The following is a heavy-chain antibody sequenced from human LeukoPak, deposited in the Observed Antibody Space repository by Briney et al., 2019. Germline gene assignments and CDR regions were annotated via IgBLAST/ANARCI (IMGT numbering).Heavy chain of an antibody. CDR3: ATQGEHSYDSNRSGYFQH. J-gene: IGHJ1*01. Sequence: GGSLRLSCAASGSTFSIYSMNWVRQAPGKGLEWVSSISSSSSFIYYADSVKGRFSISRDNAKNSLYLQMNSLRAEDTAVYYCATQGEHSYDSNRSGYFQHWGQGTLVTVSS. D-gene: IGHD3-22*01. CDR1: GSTFSIYS. V-gene: IGHV3-21*01. CDR2: ISSSSSFI.